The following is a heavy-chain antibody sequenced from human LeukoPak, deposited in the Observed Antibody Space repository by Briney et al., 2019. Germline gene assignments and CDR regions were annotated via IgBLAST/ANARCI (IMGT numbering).Heavy chain of an antibody. Sequence: SSQTLSLTCTVSGGSISSGSYYWSWIRQPAGKGLEWIGRIYTSGSTNYNPSLKSRVTISVDTSKNQFSLKLSSVTAADTAVYYCAREGYSYGSNWFDPWGQGTLVTVSS. J-gene: IGHJ5*02. CDR2: IYTSGST. CDR3: AREGYSYGSNWFDP. V-gene: IGHV4-61*02. D-gene: IGHD5-18*01. CDR1: GGSISSGSYY.